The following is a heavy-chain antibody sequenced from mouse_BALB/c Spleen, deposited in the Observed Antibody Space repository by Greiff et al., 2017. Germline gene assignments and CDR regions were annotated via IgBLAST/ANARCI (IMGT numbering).Heavy chain of an antibody. CDR3: ARETTVGGYFDV. J-gene: IGHJ1*01. D-gene: IGHD1-1*01. CDR1: GYTFTSYW. CDR2: INPSNGRT. Sequence: QVQLQQSGAELVKPGASVKLSCKASGYTFTSYWMHWVKQRPGQGLEWIGEINPSNGRTNYNEKFKSKATLTVDKSSSTAYMQLSSLTSEDSAVYYCARETTVGGYFDVWGAGTTVTVSS. V-gene: IGHV1S81*02.